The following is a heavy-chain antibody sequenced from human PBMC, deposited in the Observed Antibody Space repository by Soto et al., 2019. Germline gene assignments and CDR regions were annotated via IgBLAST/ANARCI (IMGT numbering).Heavy chain of an antibody. CDR2: ISAYNGNT. D-gene: IGHD6-13*01. V-gene: IGHV1-18*01. CDR3: ARSITLAGYSSSWYDH. J-gene: IGHJ5*02. Sequence: GASVKVSCKASGYTFTSYGISWVRQAPGQGLEWMGWISAYNGNTNYAQKLQGRVTMTTDTSTSTAYMELRSLRSDDTAVYYCARSITLAGYSSSWYDHWGQGTLVTVSS. CDR1: GYTFTSYG.